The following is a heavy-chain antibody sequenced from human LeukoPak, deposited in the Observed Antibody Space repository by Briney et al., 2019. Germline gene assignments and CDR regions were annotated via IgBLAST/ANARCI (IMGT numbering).Heavy chain of an antibody. Sequence: PGGSLRLSCAASGFTFSRYWMHWVRQAPGKGLVWVSRINSDGSGTSYADSVKGRFTISRDNAKNTLYLQMNSLRAEDTAGYYCARSVVVVAARGACFDPWGGGTLVTVP. D-gene: IGHD2-15*01. CDR3: ARSVVVVAARGACFDP. CDR2: INSDGSGT. J-gene: IGHJ5*02. V-gene: IGHV3-74*01. CDR1: GFTFSRYW.